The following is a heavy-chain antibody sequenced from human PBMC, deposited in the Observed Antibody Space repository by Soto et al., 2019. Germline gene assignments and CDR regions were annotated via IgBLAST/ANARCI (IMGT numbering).Heavy chain of an antibody. V-gene: IGHV4-31*03. D-gene: IGHD2-15*01. CDR3: ARWLAATGVGWFDP. J-gene: IGHJ5*02. CDR2: IYYSGCT. CDR1: GGSISSGGYY. Sequence: QVQLQESGPGLVKPSQTLSLTCTVSGGSISSGGYYWSWIRQHPGKGLEWIGYIYYSGCTYYNQSLKSRVTISVDTSKNQFSLKLSSVTAADTAVYYCARWLAATGVGWFDPWGQGTLVTVSS.